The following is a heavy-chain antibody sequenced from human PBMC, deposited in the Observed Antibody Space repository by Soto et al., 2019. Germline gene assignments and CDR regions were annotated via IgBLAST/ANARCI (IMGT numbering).Heavy chain of an antibody. CDR1: GDTFTTNS. CDR3: AIGLLYATTYFDY. V-gene: IGHV1-69*06. D-gene: IGHD2-8*01. CDR2: IIPVVGTT. J-gene: IGHJ4*02. Sequence: QVQLVQSGAEVKKPGSSVKVSCKASGDTFTTNSLNWVRQAPGQGLEWMGGIIPVVGTTKYAQKYQDSVTITGDKSTNTAYMELSSLRSDDTAVYYCAIGLLYATTYFDYWGQGTPVTVSS.